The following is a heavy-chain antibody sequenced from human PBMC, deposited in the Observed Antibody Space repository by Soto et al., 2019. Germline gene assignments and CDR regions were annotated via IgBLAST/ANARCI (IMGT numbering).Heavy chain of an antibody. CDR3: ANPIPKTGTTFGF. J-gene: IGHJ4*02. CDR1: GFTFSNFA. Sequence: TVGSLRLPLVASGFTFSNFAMAWVRQAPGEGLEWVSAISGSGDDTFYADSMKGRFTISRDNPKDTLYLQINSLRAEDTAVYYCANPIPKTGTTFGFWGQGTLVTVSS. D-gene: IGHD1-1*01. CDR2: ISGSGDDT. V-gene: IGHV3-23*01.